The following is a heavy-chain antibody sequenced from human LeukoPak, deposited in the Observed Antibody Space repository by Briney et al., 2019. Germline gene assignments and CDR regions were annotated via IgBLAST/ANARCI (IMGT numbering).Heavy chain of an antibody. CDR2: ISGSGDST. CDR1: GFIFSNYA. V-gene: IGHV3-23*01. J-gene: IGHJ4*02. CDR3: AKEALGFLLRGIFYFDL. D-gene: IGHD1-14*01. Sequence: GSLRLSCAASGFIFSNYAVTWVRQAPGKGLEWVSGISGSGDSTYYADSVKGRFTISRDNSKNTLYLQMNSLRAEATAVHYCAKEALGFLLRGIFYFDLWGQGTLVTVSS.